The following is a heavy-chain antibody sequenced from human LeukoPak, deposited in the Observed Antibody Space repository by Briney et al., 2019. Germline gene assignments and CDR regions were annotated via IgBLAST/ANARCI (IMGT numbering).Heavy chain of an antibody. J-gene: IGHJ3*02. V-gene: IGHV3-30*03. CDR2: ISYNGNQ. CDR1: GFTLSDYY. Sequence: PGGSLRLSCAASGFTLSDYYIDWVRQAPVKALEWVAFISYNGNQKYGDSVKGRFTISRDNSKNTLYLQVNGLRPEDTAVYYCARDPLDISRWTNAFDIWGQGTMVSVSS. D-gene: IGHD2-2*03. CDR3: ARDPLDISRWTNAFDI.